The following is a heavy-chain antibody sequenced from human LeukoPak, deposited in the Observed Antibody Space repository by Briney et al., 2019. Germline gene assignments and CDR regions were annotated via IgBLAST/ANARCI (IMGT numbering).Heavy chain of an antibody. D-gene: IGHD3-22*01. CDR2: IYHSGST. CDR3: ARGQITMIVVVYNWFDP. Sequence: PSETLSPTCAVSGYSISSGYYWGWIRQPPGKGLEWIGSIYHSGSTYYNPSLKSRVTISVDTSKNQFSLKLSSVTAADTAVYYCARGQITMIVVVYNWFDPWGQGTLVTVSS. CDR1: GYSISSGYY. J-gene: IGHJ5*02. V-gene: IGHV4-38-2*01.